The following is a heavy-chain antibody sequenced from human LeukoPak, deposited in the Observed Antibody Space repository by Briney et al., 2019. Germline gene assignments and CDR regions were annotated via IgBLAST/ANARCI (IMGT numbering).Heavy chain of an antibody. CDR2: IYSCGNT. Sequence: GGSLRLPCAASGFTVSSNYMSWVRQAPGKGLEWVSVIYSCGNTYYADSVKGRFTISRENSKNPLYLQMNSLRAEDTAVYYCARFVSSLDYWGQGTLVTVSS. D-gene: IGHD6-13*01. J-gene: IGHJ4*02. CDR1: GFTVSSNY. CDR3: ARFVSSLDY. V-gene: IGHV3-53*01.